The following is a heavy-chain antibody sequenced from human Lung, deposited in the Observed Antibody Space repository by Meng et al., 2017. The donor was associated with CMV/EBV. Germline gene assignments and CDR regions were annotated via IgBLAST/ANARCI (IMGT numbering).Heavy chain of an antibody. J-gene: IGHJ5*02. Sequence: GGCLWGGIRQTQGKGQEWIGSIYYGGTTYYNPSIKSQITISMDTSKNQFSMRLNSVTAADTAVYYCARVPPVVWFGHSPPSVWFFDPWGQGTLVTVSS. CDR3: ARVPPVVWFGHSPPSVWFFDP. CDR1: GGCL. D-gene: IGHD3-10*01. V-gene: IGHV4-39*07. CDR2: IYYGGTT.